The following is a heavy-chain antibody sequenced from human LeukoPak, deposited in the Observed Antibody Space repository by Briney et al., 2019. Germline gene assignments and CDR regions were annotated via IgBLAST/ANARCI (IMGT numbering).Heavy chain of an antibody. Sequence: PGGSLRLSCAASGFTFSNVWMNWVRQAPGKGLQWVGRIKTKNDDETIDYAAPVKGRFTISRDDSKNTLNLQMNSLKTEDTAVYYCTTGIRGDWGQGTLVTVSS. D-gene: IGHD3-10*01. CDR3: TTGIRGD. CDR2: IKTKNDDETI. V-gene: IGHV3-15*07. J-gene: IGHJ4*02. CDR1: GFTFSNVW.